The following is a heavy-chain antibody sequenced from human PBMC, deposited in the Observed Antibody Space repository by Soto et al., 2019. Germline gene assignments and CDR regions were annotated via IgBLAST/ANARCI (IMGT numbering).Heavy chain of an antibody. CDR1: GGSISSHY. CDR2: IYYSGST. V-gene: IGHV4-59*11. CDR3: ARGAGSGSYYGFHYYYGMDV. Sequence: PSETLSLTCTVSGGSISSHYWSWIRQPPGKGLEWIGYIYYSGSTNYTPSLKSRVTISVDTSKNQFSLKLSSVTAADTAVYYCARGAGSGSYYGFHYYYGMDVWGQGTTVTVSS. D-gene: IGHD1-26*01. J-gene: IGHJ6*02.